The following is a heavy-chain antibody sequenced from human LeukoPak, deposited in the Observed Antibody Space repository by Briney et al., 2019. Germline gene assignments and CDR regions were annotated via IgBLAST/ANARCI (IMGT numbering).Heavy chain of an antibody. CDR1: GFTFSSYG. CDR2: IRYDGSNK. V-gene: IGHV3-30*02. D-gene: IGHD6-19*01. J-gene: IGHJ6*03. CDR3: AKDCRTRIAVAGTGYYYYYMDV. Sequence: GGSLRLSCGASGFTFSSYGMHWVRQAPGKGLEWVAFIRYDGSNKYYADSVKGRFTISRDNSKNTLYLQMNSLRAEDTAVYYCAKDCRTRIAVAGTGYYYYYMDVWGKGTTVTVSS.